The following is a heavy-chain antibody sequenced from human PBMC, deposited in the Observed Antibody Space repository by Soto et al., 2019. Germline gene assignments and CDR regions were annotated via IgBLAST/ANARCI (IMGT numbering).Heavy chain of an antibody. J-gene: IGHJ4*02. Sequence: ASVKVSCKASGYTFTSYDINWVRQATGQGLEWMGWMNPNSSKTGYVQKFQGRVTMTRNTSISTAYMELSSLRSEDTAVYYCARFASSGWFFDYWGQGTLVTVSS. CDR3: ARFASSGWFFDY. D-gene: IGHD6-19*01. CDR1: GYTFTSYD. CDR2: MNPNSSKT. V-gene: IGHV1-8*01.